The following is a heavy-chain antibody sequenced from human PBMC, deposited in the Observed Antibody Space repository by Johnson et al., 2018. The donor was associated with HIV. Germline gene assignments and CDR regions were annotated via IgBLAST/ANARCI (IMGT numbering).Heavy chain of an antibody. J-gene: IGHJ3*02. CDR1: GFTVNTNF. V-gene: IGHV3-66*03. CDR3: ARETRGGGGAFDI. D-gene: IGHD2-15*01. Sequence: VQLVESGGGLIQPGGSLRLSCSVSGFTVNTNFMSWVRQAPWKGLEWVSVLYRGGSPYYADSVKGRFAISRDISKNTLYLQMNSLRAEDTAVYYCARETRGGGGAFDIWGQGTMVTVSS. CDR2: LYRGGSP.